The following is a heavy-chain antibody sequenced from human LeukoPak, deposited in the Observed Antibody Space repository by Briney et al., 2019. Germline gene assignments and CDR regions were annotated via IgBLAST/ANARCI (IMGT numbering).Heavy chain of an antibody. J-gene: IGHJ4*02. D-gene: IGHD3-10*01. Sequence: SETLSLTCTVSGGSISSSSYYWGWIRQPPGKGLEWIGSIHYSGSTYYNPSLKSRVTISVDTSKNQFSLKLSSVTAADTAVYYCARGATGIDYWGQGTLVTVSS. V-gene: IGHV4-39*07. CDR3: ARGATGIDY. CDR1: GGSISSSSYY. CDR2: IHYSGST.